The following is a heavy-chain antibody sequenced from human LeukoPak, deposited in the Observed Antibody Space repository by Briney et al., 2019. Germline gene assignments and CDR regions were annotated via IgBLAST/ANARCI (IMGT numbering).Heavy chain of an antibody. CDR2: IYTSGST. V-gene: IGHV4-4*07. CDR1: GDSISTYY. CDR3: ASKAKVATYFVY. Sequence: SETLSLTCTVSGDSISTYYRSWIRQPAGEGLEWIGRIYTSGSTSYNPSLKSRVTMSLDTPKNHFSLKLTAVTAADPAVYYGASKAKVATYFVYWGQRILFTVSP. J-gene: IGHJ4*02.